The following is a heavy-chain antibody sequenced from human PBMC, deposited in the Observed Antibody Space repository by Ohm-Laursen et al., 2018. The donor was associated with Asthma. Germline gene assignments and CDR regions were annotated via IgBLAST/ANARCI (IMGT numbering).Heavy chain of an antibody. CDR2: ISYDGSNK. J-gene: IGHJ4*02. CDR3: ARDNGLENDSSGYLAY. V-gene: IGHV3-30-3*01. CDR1: GFTFSSYA. D-gene: IGHD3-22*01. Sequence: SSLRLSCAASGFTFSSYAMHWVRQAPGKGLEWVEVISYDGSNKYYADSVKGRFTISRDNSKNTLYLQMNSLRAEDTAVYYCARDNGLENDSSGYLAYWGQGTLVTVSS.